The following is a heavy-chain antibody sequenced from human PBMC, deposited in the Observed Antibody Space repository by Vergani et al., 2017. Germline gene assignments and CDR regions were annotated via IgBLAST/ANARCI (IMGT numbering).Heavy chain of an antibody. J-gene: IGHJ4*02. D-gene: IGHD6-19*01. V-gene: IGHV4-59*11. CDR1: FDSIRNLY. CDR3: ASDTHSGRRADR. Sequence: QVQLQESGPGLVKSSETLSLTCSVSFDSIRNLYCHWIRKPPGKGLEWIGSIHYSENTNYNPSLTTRVIISVDTTKNQFSLTLPSVTDADTAVYYCASDTHSGRRADRWGQGSLVTVTS. CDR2: IHYSENT.